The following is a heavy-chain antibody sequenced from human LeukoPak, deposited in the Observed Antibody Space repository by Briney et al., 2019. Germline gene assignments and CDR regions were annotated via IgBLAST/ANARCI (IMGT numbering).Heavy chain of an antibody. Sequence: GGSLRLSCAASGFTVSSNYMSWVRQAPGKGLEWVSGISWNSGSIGYADSVKGRFTISRDNAKNSLYLQMNSLRAEDTALYYCAKGPYYYDSSGYSVYFDYWGQGTLVTVSS. D-gene: IGHD3-22*01. CDR1: GFTVSSNY. J-gene: IGHJ4*02. CDR3: AKGPYYYDSSGYSVYFDY. V-gene: IGHV3-9*01. CDR2: ISWNSGSI.